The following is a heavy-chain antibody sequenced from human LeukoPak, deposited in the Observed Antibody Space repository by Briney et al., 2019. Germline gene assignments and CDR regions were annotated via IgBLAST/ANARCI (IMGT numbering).Heavy chain of an antibody. V-gene: IGHV4-34*01. CDR3: ARHLPNVLRYFDWLYGYFDY. Sequence: SETLSLTCAVYGGSFSGCYWSWIRQPPGKGLEWIGEINHSGSTNYNPSLKSRVTISVDTSKNQFSLKLSSVTAADTAVYYCARHLPNVLRYFDWLYGYFDYWGQGTLVTVSS. CDR2: INHSGST. J-gene: IGHJ4*02. CDR1: GGSFSGCY. D-gene: IGHD3-9*01.